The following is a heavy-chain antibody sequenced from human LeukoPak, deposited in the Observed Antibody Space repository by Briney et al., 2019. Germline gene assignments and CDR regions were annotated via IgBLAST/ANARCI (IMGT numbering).Heavy chain of an antibody. CDR2: IRSSSSYT. CDR1: GFTFSEYY. CDR3: ARGYYDNSGYYFPFDV. J-gene: IGHJ4*02. V-gene: IGHV3-11*06. D-gene: IGHD3-22*01. Sequence: PGGSLRLSCAASGFTFSEYYMSWIRQAPGKGLEWVSYIRSSSSYTNYADSVKGRFTISRDNAKNSLYLQMNSLRAEDTAVYYCARGYYDNSGYYFPFDVWGQGTLVTVSS.